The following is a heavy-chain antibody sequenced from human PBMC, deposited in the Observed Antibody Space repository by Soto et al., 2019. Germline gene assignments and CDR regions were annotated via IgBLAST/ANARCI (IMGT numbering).Heavy chain of an antibody. Sequence: EVQLVESGGGLVQPGGSLRLSCAASGFTFSSYWMHWVRKAPGKGLVWVSRINSDGSSTTYADSVKGRFTISRDNAKNTLYLQMNSLRAEDTAVYYCASSGSSPYYGMDVWGQGTTVTVSS. D-gene: IGHD1-26*01. CDR2: INSDGSST. CDR3: ASSGSSPYYGMDV. V-gene: IGHV3-74*01. J-gene: IGHJ6*02. CDR1: GFTFSSYW.